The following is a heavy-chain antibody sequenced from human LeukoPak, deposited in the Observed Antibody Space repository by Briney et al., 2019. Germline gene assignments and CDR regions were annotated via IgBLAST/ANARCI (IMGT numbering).Heavy chain of an antibody. Sequence: NTGGSLRLSCAASGFTFSSYSMNWVRQAPGKGLEWVSSISSSSSYIYYADSVKGRFTMSRDNAKNSLYLQMNSLRAEDTAVYYCARQVEQWLAHGGVGDYFDYWGQGTLVTVSS. CDR3: ARQVEQWLAHGGVGDYFDY. CDR1: GFTFSSYS. V-gene: IGHV3-21*01. CDR2: ISSSSSYI. D-gene: IGHD6-19*01. J-gene: IGHJ4*02.